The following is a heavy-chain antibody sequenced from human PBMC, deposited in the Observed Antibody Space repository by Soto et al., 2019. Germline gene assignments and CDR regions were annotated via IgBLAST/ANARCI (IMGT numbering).Heavy chain of an antibody. CDR2: INHSGTT. V-gene: IGHV4-34*01. D-gene: IGHD5-12*01. CDR3: ARNGYNSDYVDY. Sequence: PSETLSLTCAVYCGSVSGSFWSWIRQPPGKGLEWIGEINHSGTTSYSPSLESRVTTSIDTSKNQFSLRMSSVTAADTAVYYCARNGYNSDYVDYWGQGPRGTVYS. CDR1: CGSVSGSF. J-gene: IGHJ4*02.